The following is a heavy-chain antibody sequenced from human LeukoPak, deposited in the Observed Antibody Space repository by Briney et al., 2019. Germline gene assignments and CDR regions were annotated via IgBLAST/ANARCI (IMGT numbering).Heavy chain of an antibody. CDR3: ARDRDRGVVDY. CDR1: GGSISSYY. D-gene: IGHD3-10*01. V-gene: IGHV4-59*01. J-gene: IGHJ4*02. CDR2: IYYSGGT. Sequence: PSETLSLTCTVSGGSISSYYWSWIRQPPGKGLEWIGYIYYSGGTNYNPSLKSRVTISVDTSKNQFSLKLSSVTAADTAVYYCARDRDRGVVDYWGQGTLVTVSS.